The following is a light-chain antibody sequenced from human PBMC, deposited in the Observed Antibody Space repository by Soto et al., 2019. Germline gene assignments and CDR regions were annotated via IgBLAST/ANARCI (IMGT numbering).Light chain of an antibody. CDR1: SSDVGGYKY. V-gene: IGLV2-14*01. CDR2: EVS. J-gene: IGLJ3*02. Sequence: QSVLTQPASVSGSPGQSITISCTGTSSDVGGYKYVSWYQQHPGKAPKLMIYEVSNRPSGVSNRFSGSKSGNTASLTISGLQADDEADYYCTSYTSSSTWVFGGGTQLTVL. CDR3: TSYTSSSTWV.